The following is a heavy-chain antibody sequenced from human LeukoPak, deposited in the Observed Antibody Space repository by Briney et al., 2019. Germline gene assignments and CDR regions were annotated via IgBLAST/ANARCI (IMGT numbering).Heavy chain of an antibody. CDR1: GFSFANYA. J-gene: IGHJ4*02. V-gene: IGHV3-23*01. D-gene: IGHD4-17*01. Sequence: GGSLGLSCAASGFSFANYAMSWVRQAPGKGLEWVSTISNSGGNTHYADSVKGRFTISRDNSKNTLYLQMHSLRAEDTAVYYCAKTPSYGDEPFDYWGQGTLVTVSS. CDR2: ISNSGGNT. CDR3: AKTPSYGDEPFDY.